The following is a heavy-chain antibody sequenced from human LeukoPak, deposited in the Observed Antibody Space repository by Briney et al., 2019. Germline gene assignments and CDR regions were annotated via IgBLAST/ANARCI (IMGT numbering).Heavy chain of an antibody. CDR2: ISGTGNRT. CDR3: AKGPKQLLVGSRGYYFDY. CDR1: GFTFSSYA. D-gene: IGHD6-13*01. Sequence: PGGSLRLSCAASGFTFSSYAMGWVRQAPGKGLEWVSAISGTGNRTYYADSVKGRFTISRDISKNTLNLQMNSLRVEDTAVYYCAKGPKQLLVGSRGYYFDYWGQGTLVTVSS. V-gene: IGHV3-23*01. J-gene: IGHJ4*02.